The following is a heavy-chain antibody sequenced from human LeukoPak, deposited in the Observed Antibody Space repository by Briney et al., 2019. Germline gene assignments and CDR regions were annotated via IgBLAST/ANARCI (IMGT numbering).Heavy chain of an antibody. V-gene: IGHV3-23*01. J-gene: IGHJ6*02. Sequence: PGESLRLSCAASGFTFSSSAMSWVRQAPGKGLEWVSAISGSGGSGGITYYADSVKGRFTISRDNSKNTLFLQMNTLRAEDTAVYYCAKGGKFPYGDCVDCLDVWGLGTTVTVSS. CDR2: ISGSGGSGGIT. CDR1: GFTFSSSA. D-gene: IGHD4-17*01. CDR3: AKGGKFPYGDCVDCLDV.